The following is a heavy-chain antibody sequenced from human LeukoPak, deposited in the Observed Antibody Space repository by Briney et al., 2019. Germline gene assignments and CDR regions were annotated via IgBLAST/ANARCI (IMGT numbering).Heavy chain of an antibody. CDR1: GDSVSSNSAA. J-gene: IGHJ4*02. D-gene: IGHD3-10*01. Sequence: SQTLSLTCAVSGDSVSSNSAAWTWIRQSPSRGLEWLVRTYYRANSYNDYAVSVKSRITINPDTSKNQFYLQLNSVPPEDTAVYYCARDAGSGASNFDYWGQGTLVTVSS. V-gene: IGHV6-1*01. CDR2: TYYRANSYN. CDR3: ARDAGSGASNFDY.